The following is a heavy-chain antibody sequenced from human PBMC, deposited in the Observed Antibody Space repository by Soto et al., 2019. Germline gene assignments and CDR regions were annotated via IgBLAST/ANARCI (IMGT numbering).Heavy chain of an antibody. CDR2: ISYDGSNK. Sequence: PGGSQRLSYAASGFNIRIHGMHWVRQDPGKGLEWVAVISYDGSNKYYADSVKGRFTISRDKSKNTLYLQMNSLRAEDSAVYSCAKARNSYNWNYHYFDYWGLGTQVTV. V-gene: IGHV3-30*18. CDR3: AKARNSYNWNYHYFDY. J-gene: IGHJ4*02. CDR1: GFNIRIHG. D-gene: IGHD1-7*01.